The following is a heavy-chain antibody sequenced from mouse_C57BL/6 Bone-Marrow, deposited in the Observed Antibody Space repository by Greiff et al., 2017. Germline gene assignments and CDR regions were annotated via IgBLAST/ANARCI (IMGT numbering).Heavy chain of an antibody. CDR1: GYTFTDYE. Sequence: VQLQQSGAELVRPGASVTLSCKASGYTFTDYEMHWVKQTPVHGLEWIGAIDPETGGTAYNQKFKGKAILTADKSSSTAYMELRSLTSEDSAVYYCARRPFYGGSPAWFAYWGQGTLVTVSA. J-gene: IGHJ3*01. D-gene: IGHD1-1*01. CDR2: IDPETGGT. V-gene: IGHV1-15*01. CDR3: ARRPFYGGSPAWFAY.